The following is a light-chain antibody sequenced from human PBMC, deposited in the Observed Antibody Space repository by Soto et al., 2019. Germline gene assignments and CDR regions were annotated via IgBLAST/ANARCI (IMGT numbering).Light chain of an antibody. J-gene: IGKJ2*01. CDR2: GAS. CDR3: QRCGGSSPYT. CDR1: QSVSSSD. Sequence: EIVLTQSPGTLSLSPGERATLSCRASQSVSSSDLAWYQQKPGQAPRLLIYGASSRATGIPDRFSGSGSGADFTLTISRLEPEDFAVYDCQRCGGSSPYTFGQGTTLENK. V-gene: IGKV3-20*01.